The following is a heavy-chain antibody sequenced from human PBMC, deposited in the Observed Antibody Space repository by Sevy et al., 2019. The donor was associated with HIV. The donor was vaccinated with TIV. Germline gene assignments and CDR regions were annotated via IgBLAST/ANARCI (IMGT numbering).Heavy chain of an antibody. CDR1: GFNFNIYS. D-gene: IGHD2-8*01. V-gene: IGHV3-23*01. CDR3: AREGCTRPHDH. CDR2: LSFGCGRI. J-gene: IGHJ4*02. Sequence: GGSLRLSCVASGFNFNIYSMSWVRHAPGKGLEWVSTLSFGCGRINHADFVQGRFTMSRDDSKKTVYLEMNSLRAEDTAGYYCAREGCTRPHDHWGQGTLVTVSS.